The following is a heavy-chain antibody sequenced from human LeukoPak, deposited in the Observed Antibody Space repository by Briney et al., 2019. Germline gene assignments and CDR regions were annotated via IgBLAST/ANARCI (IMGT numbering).Heavy chain of an antibody. V-gene: IGHV2-5*02. Sequence: SGPTLVKPTQTLTLTCTFSGFSPGTSGVGVGWIRQPPGKALEWLALIYWDDDKRYSPSLKSRLTITKDTSKNQVVLTMTNMDHVDRATYYCAHSRELEPLNDAFDIWSQGTMVTVSS. CDR3: AHSRELEPLNDAFDI. CDR2: IYWDDDK. D-gene: IGHD1-26*01. J-gene: IGHJ3*02. CDR1: GFSPGTSGVG.